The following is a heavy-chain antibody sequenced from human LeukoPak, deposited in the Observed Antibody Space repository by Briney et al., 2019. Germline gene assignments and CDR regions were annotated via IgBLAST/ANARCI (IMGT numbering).Heavy chain of an antibody. D-gene: IGHD2-2*01. CDR1: GGTFSSYA. J-gene: IGHJ4*02. CDR3: ARSLGYCSSTSCPRSPTGY. Sequence: ASVKVSCKASGGTFSSYAISWVRQAPGQGLEWMGGIIPIFGTANYAQKFQGRVTITADESTSTAYMELSSLRSEDTAVYYCARSLGYCSSTSCPRSPTGYWGQGTLVTVSS. CDR2: IIPIFGTA. V-gene: IGHV1-69*13.